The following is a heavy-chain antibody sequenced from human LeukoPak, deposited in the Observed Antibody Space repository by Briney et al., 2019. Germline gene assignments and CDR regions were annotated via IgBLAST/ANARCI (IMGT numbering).Heavy chain of an antibody. D-gene: IGHD6-19*01. CDR2: ISYDGSNK. CDR3: AKRRGIAVASDY. Sequence: GGSLRLSCVVSGFTFSSYAMHWVRQAPGKGLEWVAVISYDGSNKYYADSVKGRFTISRDNSKNTLYLQMNSLRAEDTAVYYCAKRRGIAVASDYWGQGTLVTVSS. V-gene: IGHV3-30*04. CDR1: GFTFSSYA. J-gene: IGHJ4*02.